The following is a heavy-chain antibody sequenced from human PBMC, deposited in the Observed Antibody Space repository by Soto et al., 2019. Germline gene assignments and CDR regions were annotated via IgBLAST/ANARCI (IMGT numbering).Heavy chain of an antibody. CDR1: GFTFRAYY. V-gene: IGHV3-11*06. CDR2: SSNSGTFA. Sequence: VGSLRLSCAASGFTFRAYYMSWVRQAPGRGLEWISYSSNSGTFARYATSVKVLFSISRDNANNSLYLEMNSLRVEDTAVYYCARSGDNFNVLDYWGQGTPVTVSS. CDR3: ARSGDNFNVLDY. D-gene: IGHD1-1*01. J-gene: IGHJ4*02.